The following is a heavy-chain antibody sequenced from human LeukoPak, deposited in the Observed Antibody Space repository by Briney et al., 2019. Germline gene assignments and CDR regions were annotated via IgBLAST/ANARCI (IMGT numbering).Heavy chain of an antibody. Sequence: ASVKVSCKASGYIFTVYYMHWVRQAPGQGLEWMGRINPNSGGTNYAQKFQGRVTMTRDTSITTTYFELTRLRSDDTAVYYCARSTVAKFPFDFWGQGTLVTVSS. D-gene: IGHD6-19*01. J-gene: IGHJ4*02. CDR1: GYIFTVYY. CDR3: ARSTVAKFPFDF. V-gene: IGHV1-2*06. CDR2: INPNSGGT.